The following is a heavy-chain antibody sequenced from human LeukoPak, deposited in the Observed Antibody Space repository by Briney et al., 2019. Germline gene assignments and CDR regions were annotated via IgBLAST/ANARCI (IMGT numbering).Heavy chain of an antibody. D-gene: IGHD3-22*01. J-gene: IGHJ4*02. CDR1: GFIFSSYA. CDR2: ISGSGGRT. Sequence: PGGSLRLSCAASGFIFSSYAMSWVRQARGKGLEWVSAISGSGGRTYYAESVKGRFTISRDNSKNTLYLQMNSLRAEDTAVYYCAKPGFTMIVFWGQGTLVTVSS. V-gene: IGHV3-23*01. CDR3: AKPGFTMIVF.